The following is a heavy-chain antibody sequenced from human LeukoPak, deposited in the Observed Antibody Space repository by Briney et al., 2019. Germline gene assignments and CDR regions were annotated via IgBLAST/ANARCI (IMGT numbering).Heavy chain of an antibody. J-gene: IGHJ5*02. V-gene: IGHV4-38-2*02. D-gene: IGHD3-3*01. CDR2: MFHSGST. CDR3: ARCLKYYDFWSGTSPGWFDP. CDR1: GYSIGSGHY. Sequence: PSETLSLTCTVSGYSIGSGHYWAWIRQSPEKGLEWIASMFHSGSTYYNPSLKSRVTISVDTSKNQFSLKLSSVTAADTAVYYCARCLKYYDFWSGTSPGWFDPWGQGTLVTVSS.